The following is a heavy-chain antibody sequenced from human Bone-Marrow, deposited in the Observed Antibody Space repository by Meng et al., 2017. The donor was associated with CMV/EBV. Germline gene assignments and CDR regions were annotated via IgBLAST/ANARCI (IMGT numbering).Heavy chain of an antibody. Sequence: GESLKISCAASGFTFSSYWMHWVRQAPGKGLVWVSRINSDGSSTSYADSVKGRFTISRDNSKNTLYLQMNSLRAEDTAVYYCAKRGGGYWGQGTLVTVSS. D-gene: IGHD3-16*01. CDR3: AKRGGGY. CDR2: INSDGSST. V-gene: IGHV3-74*01. CDR1: GFTFSSYW. J-gene: IGHJ4*02.